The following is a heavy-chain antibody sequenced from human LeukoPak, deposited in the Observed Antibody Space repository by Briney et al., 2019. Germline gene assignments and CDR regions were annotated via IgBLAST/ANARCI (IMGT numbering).Heavy chain of an antibody. Sequence: PSETLSLTCTVSGGSISSGSYYWSWIRQPAGKGLEWIGRIYTGGSTNYNPSLKSRVTISVDTSKNQFSLKLSSVTAADTAVYYCARVGGLPYSDIWGQGTMVTVSS. CDR1: GGSISSGSYY. V-gene: IGHV4-61*02. D-gene: IGHD2-15*01. CDR2: IYTGGST. CDR3: ARVGGLPYSDI. J-gene: IGHJ3*02.